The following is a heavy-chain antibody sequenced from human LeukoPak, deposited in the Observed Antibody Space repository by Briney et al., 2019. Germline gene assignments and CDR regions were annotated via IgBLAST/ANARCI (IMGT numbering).Heavy chain of an antibody. D-gene: IGHD3-9*01. CDR2: ISWNSGSI. CDR1: GFTFDDYA. CDR3: AKSPYNFDWLSLFDY. V-gene: IGHV3-9*01. Sequence: GRSLRLSCAASGFTFDDYAMHWVRQAPGKGLEWVSGISWNSGSIGYADSVKGRFTISRDNAKNSLYLQMNSLRAEDTALYYCAKSPYNFDWLSLFDYWGQGTLVTVSS. J-gene: IGHJ4*02.